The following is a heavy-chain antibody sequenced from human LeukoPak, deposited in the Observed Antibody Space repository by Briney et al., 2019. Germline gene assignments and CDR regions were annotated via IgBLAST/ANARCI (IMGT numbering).Heavy chain of an antibody. CDR2: TSVYNSGST. V-gene: IGHV4-61*02. D-gene: IGHD2-8*02. CDR1: GGSVSSGSYY. J-gene: IGHJ3*02. CDR3: AREAGPFKVYDSTGIYHDAFDI. Sequence: PSETLSLTCTVSGGSVSSGSYYLNWIRQPAGKGLEWIGRVYTSVYNSGSTYYNPSLMSRVTISVDTSKTQFSLKLTSVSAADTAVYYCAREAGPFKVYDSTGIYHDAFDIWGQGTMVTVSA.